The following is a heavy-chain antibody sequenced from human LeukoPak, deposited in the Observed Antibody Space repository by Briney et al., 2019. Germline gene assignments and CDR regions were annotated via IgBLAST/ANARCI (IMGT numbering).Heavy chain of an antibody. D-gene: IGHD6-13*01. CDR3: AVVEGQPNYYYYMDV. J-gene: IGHJ6*03. CDR2: INQSGST. Sequence: SETLSLTCAVYGGSFSGYYWTWLRQPPGKGLEWIGEINQSGSTNCNPSLKSRVTISVDTSKNQFSLNLSSVTAADTAVYYCAVVEGQPNYYYYMDVWGKGTTVTVSS. CDR1: GGSFSGYY. V-gene: IGHV4-34*01.